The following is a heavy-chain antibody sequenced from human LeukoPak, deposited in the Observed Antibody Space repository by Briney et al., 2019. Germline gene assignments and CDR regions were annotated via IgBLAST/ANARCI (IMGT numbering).Heavy chain of an antibody. CDR2: MYYSGNA. J-gene: IGHJ2*01. Sequence: PSETLSLTCTVSGGSISSSSYYWGWIRQPPGKGLEWIGNMYYSGNAYHNPSLKSRVTISVDTSKNQLSLKLSSVTAADTAVYYCASIKGADDFWSGYNRPYWYFDLWGRGTLVTVSS. V-gene: IGHV4-39*01. CDR3: ASIKGADDFWSGYNRPYWYFDL. CDR1: GGSISSSSYY. D-gene: IGHD3-3*01.